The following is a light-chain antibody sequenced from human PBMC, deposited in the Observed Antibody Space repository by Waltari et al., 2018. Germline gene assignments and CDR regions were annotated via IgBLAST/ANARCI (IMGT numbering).Light chain of an antibody. J-gene: IGLJ2*01. Sequence: SYVLTQPPSVSVAPGQTATIACGENNIGRKSVHWYQQTPGQAPVLVVYDDSDRPSGIPERFSGSNSGTATLTISGVEGGDEADYYCQVWDSSDDHVVFGGGTKLTVL. CDR3: QVWDSSDDHVV. V-gene: IGLV3-21*02. CDR2: DDS. CDR1: NIGRKS.